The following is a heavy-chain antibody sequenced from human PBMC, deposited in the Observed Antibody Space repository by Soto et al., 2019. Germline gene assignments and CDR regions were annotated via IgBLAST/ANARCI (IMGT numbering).Heavy chain of an antibody. V-gene: IGHV3-33*08. D-gene: IGHD3-9*01. CDR3: ARDADTTGHYSHFDL. CDR2: MHTGGNEK. Sequence: QVQLVESGGGVVQPGGSLRLSCAASGFTFSDYGFHWVRQAPGKGLEWVAVMHTGGNEKYYVDSVKGRFTVSRDDSGNMVYLEMRGLRAEDTAEYFCARDADTTGHYSHFDLWGRGALVAVS. CDR1: GFTFSDYG. J-gene: IGHJ4*02.